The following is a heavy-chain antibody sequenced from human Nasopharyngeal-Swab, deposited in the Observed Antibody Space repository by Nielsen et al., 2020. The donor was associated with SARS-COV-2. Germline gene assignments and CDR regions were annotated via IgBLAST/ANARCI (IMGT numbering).Heavy chain of an antibody. V-gene: IGHV3-48*04. D-gene: IGHD5-12*01. J-gene: IGHJ4*02. CDR2: ITSGNSA. CDR1: GFTFSPYT. CDR3: ARERGGGYGDY. Sequence: GESLKISCATSGFTFSPYTMPWVRQAPGKGLQWISYITSGNSAQYADSVRGRFTISRDNAKNSLYLQMNSLTAEDTAVYYCARERGGGYGDYWGQGTLVTVSS.